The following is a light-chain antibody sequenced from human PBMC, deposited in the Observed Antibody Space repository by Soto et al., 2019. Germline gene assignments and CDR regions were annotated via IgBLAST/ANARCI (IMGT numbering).Light chain of an antibody. V-gene: IGKV3-15*01. CDR2: GAS. CDR3: KQYTNWPPIT. J-gene: IGKJ5*01. Sequence: EIVVTXSTATLSLSPVVRATISFRASRSTGDNFAWYQQKSGKAPRILXXGASTRATAITARLSGSGSGREFTLVISSMQSEDFAVYYCKQYTNWPPITFGQGTRLEIK. CDR1: RSTGDN.